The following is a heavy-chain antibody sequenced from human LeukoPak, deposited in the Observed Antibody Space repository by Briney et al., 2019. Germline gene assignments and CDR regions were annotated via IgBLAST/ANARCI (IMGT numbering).Heavy chain of an antibody. V-gene: IGHV1-3*01. CDR2: INAGNGNT. D-gene: IGHD1-1*01. CDR3: VRHERDFDY. CDR1: GYTLISYV. J-gene: IGHJ4*02. Sequence: AASVKVSCKASGYTLISYVIHWVRQAPGQRLEWMGWINAGNGNTKYSQKFQGRVTITRDTSATTAYMDLRSLRSEDTAVYFCVRHERDFDYWGQGTLVTVSS.